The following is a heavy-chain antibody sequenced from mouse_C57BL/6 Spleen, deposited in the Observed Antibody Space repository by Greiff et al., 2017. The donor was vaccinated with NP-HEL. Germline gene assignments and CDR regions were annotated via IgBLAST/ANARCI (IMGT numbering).Heavy chain of an antibody. CDR2: IYPGSGNT. V-gene: IGHV1-76*01. D-gene: IGHD1-1*01. Sequence: QVQLKESGAELVRPGASVKLSCKASGYTFTDYYINWVKQRPGQGLEWIARIYPGSGNTYYNEKFKGKATLTAEKSSSTAYMQLSSLTSEDSAVYFCASHYYGSSPFDYWGQGTTLTVSS. J-gene: IGHJ2*01. CDR1: GYTFTDYY. CDR3: ASHYYGSSPFDY.